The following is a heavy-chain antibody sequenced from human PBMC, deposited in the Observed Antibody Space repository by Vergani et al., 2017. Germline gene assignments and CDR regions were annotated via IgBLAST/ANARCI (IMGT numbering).Heavy chain of an antibody. CDR1: GFTFSTYA. D-gene: IGHD1-26*01. Sequence: EVQLLESGGSLKQPGGSVRLSCAASGFTFSTYAMHWVRQAPGKGLEWVSALTGGGGSTYYADSFKGRLIISRDNSRDTLYLQMNSLRPEDTATYYCVKDAGSYKNFFDSWGQGTLVTVSS. J-gene: IGHJ4*02. CDR2: LTGGGGST. CDR3: VKDAGSYKNFFDS. V-gene: IGHV3-23*01.